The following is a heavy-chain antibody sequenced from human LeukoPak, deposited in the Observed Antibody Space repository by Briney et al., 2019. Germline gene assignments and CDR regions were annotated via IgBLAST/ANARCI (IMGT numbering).Heavy chain of an antibody. J-gene: IGHJ4*02. CDR2: IYHSGST. D-gene: IGHD6-19*01. V-gene: IGHV4-30-2*01. CDR3: ARDLRGWSGGDY. CDR1: GGSISSDGYY. Sequence: EASETLSLTCTVSGGSISSDGYYWSWIRQPPGKGLEWIGYIYHSGSTYYNPSLKSRVTISVDRSKNQFSLELSSVTAADTAVYYCARDLRGWSGGDYWGQGTLVTVSS.